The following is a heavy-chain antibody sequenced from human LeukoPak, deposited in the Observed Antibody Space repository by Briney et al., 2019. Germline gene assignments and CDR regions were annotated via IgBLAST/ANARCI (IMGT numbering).Heavy chain of an antibody. CDR3: ATVLGAGGYRGACDI. V-gene: IGHV1-24*01. D-gene: IGHD5-12*01. CDR1: GYTLTELY. CDR2: FDPEDGET. J-gene: IGHJ3*02. Sequence: AASVKLSCAVSGYTLTELYMHWVRQAPGKGLEWVSSFDPEDGETISAQKFQGRVTMTEDTSTDTAYMELSSLRSEDTAVYYCATVLGAGGYRGACDIWGQGTMVTVSS.